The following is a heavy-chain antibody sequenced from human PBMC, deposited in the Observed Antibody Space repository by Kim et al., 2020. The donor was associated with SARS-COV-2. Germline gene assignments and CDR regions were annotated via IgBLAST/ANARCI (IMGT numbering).Heavy chain of an antibody. V-gene: IGHV3-23*01. Sequence: GSGASPYYADSVKGRFTISKDHSKSMLYLQMNVQRAAAAAVYYCAKDFDYWGQGTLVTVSS. CDR2: GSGASP. CDR3: AKDFDY. J-gene: IGHJ4*02.